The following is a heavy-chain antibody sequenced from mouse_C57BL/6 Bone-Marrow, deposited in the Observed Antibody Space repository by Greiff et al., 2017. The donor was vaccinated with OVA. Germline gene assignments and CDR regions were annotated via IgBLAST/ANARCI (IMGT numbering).Heavy chain of an antibody. CDR3: ARWEMDY. V-gene: IGHV1-18*01. CDR2: INPNNGGT. CDR1: GYTFTDYN. Sequence: EVKLVESGPELVKPGASVKIPCKATGYTFTDYNMDWVKQSHGKSLEWIGDINPNNGGTIYNQKFKGKATLTVDKSSSTAYMELRSLTSEDTAVYYCARWEMDYWGQGTSVTVSS. J-gene: IGHJ4*01. D-gene: IGHD4-1*01.